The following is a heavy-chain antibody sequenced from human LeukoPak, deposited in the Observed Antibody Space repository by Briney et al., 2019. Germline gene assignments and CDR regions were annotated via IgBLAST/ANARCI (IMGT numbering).Heavy chain of an antibody. CDR2: IKHDGIEK. CDR3: AREVPGYYDSSGYYDY. J-gene: IGHJ4*02. Sequence: GGSLRLSSAASGFTFISYWMSRVHQAPGKRLKWLTNIKHDGIEKYYVASVQGPITISRDNAKNSLYLQMNSLRAEDTAVYYCAREVPGYYDSSGYYDYWGQGTLVTVSS. CDR1: GFTFISYW. D-gene: IGHD3-22*01. V-gene: IGHV3-7*04.